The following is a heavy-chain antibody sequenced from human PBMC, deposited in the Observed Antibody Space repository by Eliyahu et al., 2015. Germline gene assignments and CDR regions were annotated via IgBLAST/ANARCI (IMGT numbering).Heavy chain of an antibody. CDR3: ARDDYGYFDY. V-gene: IGHV4-31*03. CDR1: GGSIXSGGYY. J-gene: IGHJ4*02. D-gene: IGHD4/OR15-4a*01. Sequence: QVQLQESGPGLVXPSQTLSLTCTXSGGSIXSGGYYWSWIRQHPGKGLEWIGYIYYSGSTYYNPSLKSRVTISVDTSKNQFSLKVSSVTAADTAVYYCARDDYGYFDYWGQGSLVTVSS. CDR2: IYYSGST.